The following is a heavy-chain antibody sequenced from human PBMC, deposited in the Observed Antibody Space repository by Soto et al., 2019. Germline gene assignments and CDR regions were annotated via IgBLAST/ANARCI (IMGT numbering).Heavy chain of an antibody. J-gene: IGHJ4*02. CDR3: ARGPRHYDFWSGYYYGFDY. CDR2: IYYSGST. Sequence: QVQLQESGPGLVKPSQTLSLTCTVSGGSISSGDYYCSWIRQPPGKGLEWIGYIYYSGSTYYNPSLKSRVTISVDTSKNQFSLKLSSVTAADTAVYYCARGPRHYDFWSGYYYGFDYWGQGTLVTVSS. CDR1: GGSISSGDYY. D-gene: IGHD3-3*01. V-gene: IGHV4-30-4*01.